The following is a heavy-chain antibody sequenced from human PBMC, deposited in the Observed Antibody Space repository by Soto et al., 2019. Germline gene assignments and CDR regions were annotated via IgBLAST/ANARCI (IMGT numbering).Heavy chain of an antibody. D-gene: IGHD4-4*01. CDR2: INAGNGNT. CDR1: GYTFTSYA. Sequence: ASVKVSCKASGYTFTSYAMHWVRQAPGQRLEWMGWINAGNGNTKYSQKFQGRVTITRDTSASTAYMGLSSLRSEDTAVYYCARDLSSGNSDPNWFDPWGQGTLVTVSS. J-gene: IGHJ5*02. V-gene: IGHV1-3*01. CDR3: ARDLSSGNSDPNWFDP.